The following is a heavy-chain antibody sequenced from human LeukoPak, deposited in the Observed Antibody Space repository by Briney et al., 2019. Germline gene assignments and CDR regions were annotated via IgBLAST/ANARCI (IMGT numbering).Heavy chain of an antibody. CDR2: ISSDGSST. V-gene: IGHV3-74*01. D-gene: IGHD3-10*01. J-gene: IGHJ4*02. CDR3: ARGPPDGSGSYYPGDY. Sequence: HSGGSLRLSCEASGIAFSSHAMTWVRQAPGKGLVWVSRISSDGSSTSFADSVKGRFTISRDNAENTLYLHMNSLRDEDTAVYFCARGPPDGSGSYYPGDYWGQGTLVTVSS. CDR1: GIAFSSHA.